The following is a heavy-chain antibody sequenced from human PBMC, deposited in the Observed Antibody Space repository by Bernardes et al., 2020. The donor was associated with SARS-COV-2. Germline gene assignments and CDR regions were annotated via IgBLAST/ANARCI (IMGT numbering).Heavy chain of an antibody. CDR2: ISWNSGSI. V-gene: IGHV3-9*01. J-gene: IGHJ4*02. Sequence: GGSLRLSCAASGFTFDDYAMHWVRQAPGKGLEWVSGISWNSGSIGYADSVKGRFTISRDNAKNSLYLQMNSLRAEDTALYYCVPTEVYSSSWYALLGFDYWGQGTLVTVSS. CDR3: VPTEVYSSSWYALLGFDY. CDR1: GFTFDDYA. D-gene: IGHD6-13*01.